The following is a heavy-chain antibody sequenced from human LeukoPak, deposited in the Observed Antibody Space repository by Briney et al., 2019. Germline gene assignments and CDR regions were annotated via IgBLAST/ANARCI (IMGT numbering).Heavy chain of an antibody. V-gene: IGHV3-7*03. J-gene: IGHJ4*02. CDR1: GSTFSNYW. Sequence: GGSLRLSCAASGSTFSNYWMTWVRQAPGKGLEWVANIRQDGSENDYVDSVKGRFTISRDNAKNSMYLQMNSLRVEDTAVYYCASGGSTYTYWGQGSLVTVSS. CDR3: ASGGSTYTY. D-gene: IGHD2-2*02. CDR2: IRQDGSEN.